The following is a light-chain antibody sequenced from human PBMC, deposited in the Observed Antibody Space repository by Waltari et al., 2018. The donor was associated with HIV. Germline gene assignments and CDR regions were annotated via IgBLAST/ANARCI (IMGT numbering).Light chain of an antibody. Sequence: VLTQSPGTLSLSPGERSTLSCSASQSINSNYLAWSQQKPDQAPRLLIYGASTRATGLPDRFGGSGSGTDFTLTVSRLEPEDFAVYYCQQFGDSPWTFGQGTKVEIK. CDR3: QQFGDSPWT. CDR2: GAS. CDR1: QSINSNY. J-gene: IGKJ1*01. V-gene: IGKV3-20*01.